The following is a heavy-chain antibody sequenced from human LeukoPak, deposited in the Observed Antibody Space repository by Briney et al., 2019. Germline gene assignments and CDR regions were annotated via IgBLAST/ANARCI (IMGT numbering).Heavy chain of an antibody. CDR2: ISSSGSTI. Sequence: PGGSLRLSCAASGFTFSSYEMNWVRQAPGKGLEWVSYISSSGSTIYYADSVKGRFTISRDDAKNSLYLQMNSLRAEVTAVYYCARDRYYDSSGYYGGSDFDYWGQGTLVTVSS. V-gene: IGHV3-48*03. CDR1: GFTFSSYE. J-gene: IGHJ4*02. CDR3: ARDRYYDSSGYYGGSDFDY. D-gene: IGHD3-22*01.